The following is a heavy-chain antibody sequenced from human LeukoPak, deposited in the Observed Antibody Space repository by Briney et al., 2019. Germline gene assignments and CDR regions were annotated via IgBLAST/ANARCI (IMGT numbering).Heavy chain of an antibody. CDR1: GYTFTSYY. CDR3: ARDPYEYYYDSSGYSEFDY. D-gene: IGHD3-22*01. CDR2: INPSGGST. Sequence: ASVKVSCKASGYTFTSYYMHWVRQAPGQGLEWMGIINPSGGSTSYAQKFQGRVTMTRDMSTSTAYMELRSLRSDDTAVYYCARDPYEYYYDSSGYSEFDYWGQGTLVTVSS. J-gene: IGHJ4*02. V-gene: IGHV1-46*01.